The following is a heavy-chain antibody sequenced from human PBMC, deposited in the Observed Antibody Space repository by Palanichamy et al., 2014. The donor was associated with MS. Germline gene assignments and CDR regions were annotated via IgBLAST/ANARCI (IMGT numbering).Heavy chain of an antibody. D-gene: IGHD6-6*01. CDR1: GFTFSDHY. CDR2: IRNKANSYTT. Sequence: EVQLVESGGGLVQPGGPLRLSCAASGFTFSDHYMDWVRQAPGKGLEWIGRIRNKANSYTTEYAASVKGRFTISRDDSKNSLYVQMNSLKTEDTAVYYCALSIAGRILDYWGQGTLVTVSS. V-gene: IGHV3-72*01. CDR3: ALSIAGRILDY. J-gene: IGHJ4*02.